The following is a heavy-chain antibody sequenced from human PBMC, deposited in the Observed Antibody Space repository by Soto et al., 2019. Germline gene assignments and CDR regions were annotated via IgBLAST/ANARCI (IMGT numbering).Heavy chain of an antibody. D-gene: IGHD6-13*01. Sequence: WGSLRLSCAGSGFTFGDSYMSCVRQAPGKGLEWVSVISGSDGSTYYADSVKGRFTISRDNSKNTLYLQMNSLRAEDTAVYYCAKDRERDAWYEDYWGQGTLVTVSS. CDR1: GFTFGDSY. V-gene: IGHV3-23*01. CDR3: AKDRERDAWYEDY. J-gene: IGHJ4*02. CDR2: ISGSDGST.